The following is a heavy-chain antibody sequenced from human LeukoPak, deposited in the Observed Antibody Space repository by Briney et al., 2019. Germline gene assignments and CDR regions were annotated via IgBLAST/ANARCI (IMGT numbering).Heavy chain of an antibody. J-gene: IGHJ4*02. CDR2: ISYDGTNK. V-gene: IGHV3-30*04. D-gene: IGHD4-17*01. CDR1: GFNFRDSA. Sequence: GGSLRLSCAASGFNFRDSAMHWVRQAPGKGLEGVAVISYDGTNKYYADSVKGRFTISRDNSKNTLFLQMNSLRLEDTAVYYCATDYGDYVSPSDWGQGTLVTVSS. CDR3: ATDYGDYVSPSD.